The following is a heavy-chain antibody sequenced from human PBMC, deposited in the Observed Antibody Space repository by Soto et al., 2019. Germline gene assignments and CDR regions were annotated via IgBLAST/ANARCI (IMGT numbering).Heavy chain of an antibody. D-gene: IGHD5-18*01. CDR2: ISNSGGST. V-gene: IGHV3-23*01. CDR1: GFTFSTYA. Sequence: EVQLLESGGGLVQTGGSLRLSCTASGFTFSTYALSWVRQAPGKGLEWVSTISNSGGSTYYADSMKGRFTISRDNSKNTXYLQXXXLRXEDTXXYXCXKDLDTTVFNFDYWGQGTLVTVSS. J-gene: IGHJ4*02. CDR3: XKDLDTTVFNFDY.